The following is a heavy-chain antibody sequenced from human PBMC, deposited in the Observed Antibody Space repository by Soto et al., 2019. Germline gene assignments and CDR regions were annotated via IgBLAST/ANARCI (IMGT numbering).Heavy chain of an antibody. J-gene: IGHJ6*02. V-gene: IGHV4-31*03. D-gene: IGHD4-17*01. CDR1: GGSISSGGYY. Sequence: QVQLQESGPGLVKPSQTLSLTCTVSGGSISSGGYYWSWIRQHPGKGLEWIGYIYYSGSTYYNPSLTSRVTISVXTXKXXFSLKLSSVTAADTAVYYCARDLRYGDYESYGMDVWGQGTTVTVSS. CDR3: ARDLRYGDYESYGMDV. CDR2: IYYSGST.